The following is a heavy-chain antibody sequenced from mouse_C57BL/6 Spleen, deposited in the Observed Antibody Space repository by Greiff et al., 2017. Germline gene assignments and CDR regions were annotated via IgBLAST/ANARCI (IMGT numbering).Heavy chain of an antibody. D-gene: IGHD2-4*01. CDR3: AIDYDYDGGYYSMDY. CDR1: GYTFTDYY. Sequence: QVQLKESGAELVRPGASVQLSCKASGYTFTDYYINWVKQRPGQGLEWIARIYPGSGNTYYNEKFKGKATLTAEKSSSTAYMQLSSLTSEDSAVYFCAIDYDYDGGYYSMDYWGQGTSVTVSS. J-gene: IGHJ4*01. CDR2: IYPGSGNT. V-gene: IGHV1-76*01.